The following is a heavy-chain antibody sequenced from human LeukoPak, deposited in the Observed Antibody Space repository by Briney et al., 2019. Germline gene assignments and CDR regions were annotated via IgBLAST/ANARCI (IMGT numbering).Heavy chain of an antibody. CDR3: TRSVRNGHFDY. D-gene: IGHD2-8*01. CDR2: MNPNSGNT. J-gene: IGHJ4*02. Sequence: ASVKVSCKASGYTFTNYDINWVRQATGQGLEWMGWMNPNSGNTGYAQKFQGRVTMTRSTSISTAYMELSSLRFEGTAVYFCTRSVRNGHFDYWGQGTLVTVSS. CDR1: GYTFTNYD. V-gene: IGHV1-8*01.